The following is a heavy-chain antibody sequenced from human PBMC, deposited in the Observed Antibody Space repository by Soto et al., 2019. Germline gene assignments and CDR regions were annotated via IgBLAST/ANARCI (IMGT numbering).Heavy chain of an antibody. V-gene: IGHV3-66*01. J-gene: IGHJ4*02. CDR1: GFTVSSNY. D-gene: IGHD3-10*01. Sequence: PGGSLRLSCAASGFTVSSNYMSWVRQAPGKGLEWVSVIYSGGSTYYADSVKGRFTISRVNSKNTLYLQMNSLRAEDTAVYYCARARWFGEFDYWGQGTLVTVSS. CDR3: ARARWFGEFDY. CDR2: IYSGGST.